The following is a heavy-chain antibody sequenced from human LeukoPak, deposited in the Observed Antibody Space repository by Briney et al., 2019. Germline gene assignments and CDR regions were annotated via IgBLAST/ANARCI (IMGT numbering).Heavy chain of an antibody. J-gene: IGHJ3*02. Sequence: GRSLRLSCAASGFIFNNYAMHWVRQAPGKGLEWVAVISNDGTKKNYADSVKGRCIISRDNSKNMLYLEMNSLRAEDTALYYCARARSSGYDAFDIWGQGTMVTVSS. CDR3: ARARSSGYDAFDI. V-gene: IGHV3-30*04. D-gene: IGHD3-22*01. CDR1: GFIFNNYA. CDR2: ISNDGTKK.